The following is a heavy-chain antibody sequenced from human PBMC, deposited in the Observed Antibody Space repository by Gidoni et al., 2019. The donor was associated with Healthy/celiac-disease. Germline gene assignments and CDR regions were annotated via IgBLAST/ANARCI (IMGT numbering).Heavy chain of an antibody. CDR1: GFSLSTSGVG. J-gene: IGHJ4*02. D-gene: IGHD3-10*01. Sequence: QITLKESGPTLVKPTQTLTLTCTFSGFSLSTSGVGVGWIRQPPGKALEWLALIYWDDDKRYSPSLKSRLTITKDTSKNQVVLTMTNMDPVDTATYYCAHRPWNYGSGSHPFFDYWGQGTLVTVSS. CDR3: AHRPWNYGSGSHPFFDY. CDR2: IYWDDDK. V-gene: IGHV2-5*02.